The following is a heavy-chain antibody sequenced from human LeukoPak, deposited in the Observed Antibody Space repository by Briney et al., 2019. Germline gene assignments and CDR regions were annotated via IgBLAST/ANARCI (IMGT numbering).Heavy chain of an antibody. CDR1: GGTFSSYA. J-gene: IGHJ6*02. V-gene: IGHV1-69*13. CDR3: LILAVAGTWSPYYYYGMDV. D-gene: IGHD6-19*01. Sequence: GASVKVSCKASGGTFSSYAISWVRQAPGQGLEWMGGIIPIFGTANYAQKFQGRVTITADESTSTAYMELSSLRSEDTAVYYCLILAVAGTWSPYYYYGMDVWGQGTTVTVSS. CDR2: IIPIFGTA.